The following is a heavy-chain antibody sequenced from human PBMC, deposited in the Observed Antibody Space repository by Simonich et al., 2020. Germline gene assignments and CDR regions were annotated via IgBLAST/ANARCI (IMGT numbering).Heavy chain of an antibody. V-gene: IGHV4-39*01. D-gene: IGHD6-13*01. CDR1: GGSISSSSYY. CDR3: ARHAGFAFDI. J-gene: IGHJ3*02. CDR2: IYYRGNT. Sequence: QLQLQESGPGLVKPSETLSLTCTVSGGSISSSSYYWGWIRQPPGKGLEWIGSIYYRGNTYYNPSLKSRVTISVDTSKNQFSLKLSSVTAADTAVYYCARHAGFAFDIWGQGTMVTVSS.